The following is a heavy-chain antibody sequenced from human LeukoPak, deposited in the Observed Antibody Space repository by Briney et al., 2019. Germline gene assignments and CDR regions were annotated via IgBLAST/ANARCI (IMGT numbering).Heavy chain of an antibody. CDR2: IYYSGST. J-gene: IGHJ6*02. V-gene: IGHV4-59*01. CDR3: ARARGEYYYYGMDV. Sequence: SETLSLTCTASGGSISSYYWSWIRQPPGKGLEWIGYIYYSGSTNYNPSLKSRVTISVDTSKNQFSLKLSSVTAADTAVYYCARARGEYYYYGMDVWGQGTTVTVSS. CDR1: GGSISSYY. D-gene: IGHD3-16*01.